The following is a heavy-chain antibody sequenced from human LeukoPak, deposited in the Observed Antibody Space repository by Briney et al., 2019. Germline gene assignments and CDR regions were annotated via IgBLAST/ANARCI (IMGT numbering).Heavy chain of an antibody. J-gene: IGHJ5*02. D-gene: IGHD6-6*01. CDR1: GFTFSSYA. Sequence: GGSLRLSCAASGFTFSSYAMAWVRQTPGKGLEWLSYISSSSKINYADPVKGRFTISRDNAKNSLYLQMNSLRDEDTAVYYCARSANPGVHDFDPWGQGTLVTVSS. V-gene: IGHV3-48*02. CDR3: ARSANPGVHDFDP. CDR2: ISSSSKI.